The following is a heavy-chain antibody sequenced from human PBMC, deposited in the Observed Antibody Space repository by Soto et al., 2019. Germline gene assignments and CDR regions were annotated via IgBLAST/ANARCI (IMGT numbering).Heavy chain of an antibody. J-gene: IGHJ4*02. Sequence: TSETLSLTCSVSGGSISSPSYYWGWIRQPPGKGLEWIGSIYYSGNTYYNPSLKSRVTIFVDTSRNQFSLKVNSVTAADTAVYFCARHPGITTFRRDYWGQGTLVTVSS. CDR3: ARHPGITTFRRDY. CDR1: GGSISSPSYY. V-gene: IGHV4-39*01. CDR2: IYYSGNT. D-gene: IGHD1-1*01.